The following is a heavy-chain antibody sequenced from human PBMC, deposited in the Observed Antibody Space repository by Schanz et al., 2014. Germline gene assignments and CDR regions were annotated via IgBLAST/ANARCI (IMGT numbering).Heavy chain of an antibody. CDR1: GLTFTSAW. Sequence: EVQLVESGGGLVKPGGSLRLSCATSGLTFTSAWMSWVRQAPGKGLEWVGRIKGKTDGGTADYAAPMKGRFTISRDDSKNTLFLQMNSLETEDTAVYYCAKYRGYYRVSGSYRELEYWGQGTLXTVSS. J-gene: IGHJ4*02. CDR3: AKYRGYYRVSGSYRELEY. V-gene: IGHV3-15*01. CDR2: IKGKTDGGTA. D-gene: IGHD3-10*01.